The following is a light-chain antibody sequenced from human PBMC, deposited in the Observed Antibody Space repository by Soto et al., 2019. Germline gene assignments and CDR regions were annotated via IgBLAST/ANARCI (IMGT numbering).Light chain of an antibody. J-gene: IGLJ2*01. CDR2: DVS. V-gene: IGLV2-14*03. CDR1: SSDVGAYKY. CDR3: SSYAGTSIPYVV. Sequence: QSVLTQPASVSRAPGQSITISCTGTSSDVGAYKYVSWYQQHADKAPKLLIYDVSSRSSGISDRFSGSKSGNTASLTIIGLQAEDEADYYCSSYAGTSIPYVVFGGGTKLTVL.